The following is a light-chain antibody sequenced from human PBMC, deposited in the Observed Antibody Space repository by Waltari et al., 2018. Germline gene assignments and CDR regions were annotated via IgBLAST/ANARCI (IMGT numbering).Light chain of an antibody. V-gene: IGKV3-20*01. CDR3: QQYGSSPRFT. J-gene: IGKJ3*01. CDR1: QSVSSSY. CDR2: CAS. Sequence: EIVLTQSPGTLSLSPGDRATLSCRASQSVSSSYLAWYQQKPGQAPRLLIYCASSRATGIPDRFSGSGSGTDFTLTISRLEPEDFAVYYCQQYGSSPRFTFGPGTKVDIK.